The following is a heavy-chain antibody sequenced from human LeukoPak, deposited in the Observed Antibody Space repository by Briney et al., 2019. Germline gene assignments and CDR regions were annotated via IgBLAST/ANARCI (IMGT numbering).Heavy chain of an antibody. CDR1: GGSFSGYY. V-gene: IGHV4-34*01. Sequence: SETLSLTCAVYGGSFSGYYWSWIRQPPGTGLEWCGEINHSGSTNCNPSLKSRVTISVDTSKNQFSLKLSSVTAADTAVYYCARERVYDDSSGNYYGMDVWGQGTTVTVSS. J-gene: IGHJ6*02. D-gene: IGHD3-22*01. CDR3: ARERVYDDSSGNYYGMDV. CDR2: INHSGST.